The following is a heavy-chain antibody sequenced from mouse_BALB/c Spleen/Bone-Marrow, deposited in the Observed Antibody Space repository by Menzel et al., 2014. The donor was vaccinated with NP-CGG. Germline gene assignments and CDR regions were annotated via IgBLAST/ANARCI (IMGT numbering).Heavy chain of an antibody. Sequence: QVQLKESGPELVKPGALVKISCKASGYTFTSYDINWVKQRPGQGLEWIGWIYPGDGSTKYNEKFKGKATLTADKSSSTVYMQLSSLTSENSAVYFCARSGDSSGYGFAYWGQGTLVTVSA. V-gene: IGHV1S56*01. J-gene: IGHJ3*01. CDR3: ARSGDSSGYGFAY. CDR2: IYPGDGST. CDR1: GYTFTSYD. D-gene: IGHD3-2*01.